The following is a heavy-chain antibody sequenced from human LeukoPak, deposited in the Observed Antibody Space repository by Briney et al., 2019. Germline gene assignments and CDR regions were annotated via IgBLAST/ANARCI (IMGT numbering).Heavy chain of an antibody. Sequence: ASVKVSCKAFGYTFSGYYMHWVRQDPGQGLEWMGWINPNSGGTNYAQKFQGRVTMTRDTSISTAYMELSRLRSDDTAVYYCARDVGYCSSTSCYRREVTFDYWGQGTLVTVSS. V-gene: IGHV1-2*02. CDR1: GYTFSGYY. CDR3: ARDVGYCSSTSCYRREVTFDY. CDR2: INPNSGGT. D-gene: IGHD2-2*02. J-gene: IGHJ4*02.